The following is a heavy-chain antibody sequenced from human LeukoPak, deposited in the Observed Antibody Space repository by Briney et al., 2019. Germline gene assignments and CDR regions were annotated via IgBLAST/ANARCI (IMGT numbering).Heavy chain of an antibody. V-gene: IGHV1-18*01. J-gene: IGHJ6*03. CDR2: ISAYNGNT. Sequence: GAPVKVSCQASGYTFTRYVISWVRQAPGQERAGMGWISAYNGNTNYAQNLQSRDSMTSDTSPSTAYMELRSLRSDDTAVYYCAQDQPTVSTWVPYYGYYMDVGVKGTTVTISS. CDR3: AQDQPTVSTWVPYYGYYMDV. D-gene: IGHD4-17*01. CDR1: GYTFTRYV.